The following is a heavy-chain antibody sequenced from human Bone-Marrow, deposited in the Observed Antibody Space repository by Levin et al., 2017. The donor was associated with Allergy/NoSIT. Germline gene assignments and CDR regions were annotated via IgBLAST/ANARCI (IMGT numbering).Heavy chain of an antibody. CDR2: IYYDGTKK. J-gene: IGHJ4*01. D-gene: IGHD2-15*01. CDR1: RFTFSDYG. CDR3: ARERSLGGKTFDY. Sequence: LSLTCAASRFTFSDYGMHWVRQAPGKGLEWLGFIYYDGTKKFYSDSVKDRFTISRDNSKNTLYLQMDSLGVDDTAIYYCARERSLGGKTFDYWGHGTLVAVSS. V-gene: IGHV3-33*01.